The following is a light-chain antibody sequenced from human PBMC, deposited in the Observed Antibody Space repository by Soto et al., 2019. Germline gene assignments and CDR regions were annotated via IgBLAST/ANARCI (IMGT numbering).Light chain of an antibody. CDR3: QQCSTWPYT. CDR1: QSVSSY. Sequence: EIVLTQSPATLSLSPGERATVSCRASQSVSSYLAWYQQKPGQAPRLLIYDTSNRATGIPARFSGSGSGTDFTLTISSLEPEDFAVYYCQQCSTWPYTFGQGTKLEPK. V-gene: IGKV3-11*01. CDR2: DTS. J-gene: IGKJ2*01.